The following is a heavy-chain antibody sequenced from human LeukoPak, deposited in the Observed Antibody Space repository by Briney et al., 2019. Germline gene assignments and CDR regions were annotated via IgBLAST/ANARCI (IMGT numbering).Heavy chain of an antibody. Sequence: GGSLRLSCAASGFTFGDYSMSWVRQAPGKGLEWVSSISGSGGGTYYADSVKGRFTISRDNSKNTLFLQMDSLRAEDTAIYYCAKAFRGGRDSSGWYMIGGDYFDYWGQGTLVTVSS. D-gene: IGHD6-19*01. J-gene: IGHJ4*02. CDR3: AKAFRGGRDSSGWYMIGGDYFDY. V-gene: IGHV3-23*01. CDR2: ISGSGGGT. CDR1: GFTFGDYS.